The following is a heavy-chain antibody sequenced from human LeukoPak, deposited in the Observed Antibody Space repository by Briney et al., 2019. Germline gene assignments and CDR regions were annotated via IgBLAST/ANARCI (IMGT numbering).Heavy chain of an antibody. CDR1: GFIFSSYS. CDR2: IDSSSSTI. CDR3: ASDYYYDSSGYDY. Sequence: SGGSLRLSCAASGFIFSSYSMNWVRQAPGKGLEWVSYIDSSSSTIYYADSVKGRFTISRDNAKNSLYLQMNSLRAEDTAVYYCASDYYYDSSGYDYWGQGTLVTVSS. V-gene: IGHV3-48*01. D-gene: IGHD3-22*01. J-gene: IGHJ4*02.